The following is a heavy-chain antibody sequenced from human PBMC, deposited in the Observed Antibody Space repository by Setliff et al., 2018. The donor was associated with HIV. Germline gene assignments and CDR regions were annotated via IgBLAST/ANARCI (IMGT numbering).Heavy chain of an antibody. CDR3: AKTWIQLWATEDY. J-gene: IGHJ4*02. CDR1: GFTFSSYW. D-gene: IGHD5-18*01. Sequence: PGGSLRLSCAASGFTFSSYWMHWVRQAPGKGLEWVSAISGSGGSTYYADSVKGRFTISRDNSKNTLYLQMNSLRAEDTAVYYCAKTWIQLWATEDYWGQGTLVTVSS. V-gene: IGHV3-23*01. CDR2: ISGSGGST.